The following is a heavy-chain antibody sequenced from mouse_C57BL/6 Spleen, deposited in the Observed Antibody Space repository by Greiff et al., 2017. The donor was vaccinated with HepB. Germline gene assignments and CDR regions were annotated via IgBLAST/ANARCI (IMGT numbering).Heavy chain of an antibody. CDR1: GYTFTSYW. J-gene: IGHJ1*03. CDR3: ASSKRSSSWYFDV. Sequence: VQLQQPGTELVKPGASVKLSCKASGYTFTSYWMHWVKQRHGQGLEWIGNINPSNGGTNYNEKLKSKATLTVDKSSSTAYMQLSSLTSEDSAVYYCASSKRSSSWYFDVWGTGTTLTVSS. D-gene: IGHD1-1*01. CDR2: INPSNGGT. V-gene: IGHV1-53*01.